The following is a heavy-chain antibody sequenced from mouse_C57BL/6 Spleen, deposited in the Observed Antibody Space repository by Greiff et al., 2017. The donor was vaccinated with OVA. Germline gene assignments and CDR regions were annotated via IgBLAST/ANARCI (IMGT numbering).Heavy chain of an antibody. J-gene: IGHJ2*01. D-gene: IGHD2-4*01. CDR2: ISTGGGST. Sequence: EVNVVESGGGLVQPGGSLKLSCAASGFTFSDYYMYWVRQTPEKRLEWVAYISTGGGSTYYPDTVKGRFTISRDNAKNTLYLQMSRLKSEDTAMYYCARQGDYDYFDYWGQGTTLTVSS. CDR3: ARQGDYDYFDY. V-gene: IGHV5-12*01. CDR1: GFTFSDYY.